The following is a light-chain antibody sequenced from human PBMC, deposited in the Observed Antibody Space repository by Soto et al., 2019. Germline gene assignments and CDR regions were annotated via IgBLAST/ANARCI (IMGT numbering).Light chain of an antibody. CDR2: LNSDGSH. J-gene: IGLJ2*01. V-gene: IGLV4-69*01. Sequence: QLVLTQSPSASASLGASVKLTCTLISGHSSYAIAWHQQQPEKGPRYLMKLNSDGSHSKGDGIPDRFSGSSSGAERYLTISSLQSEDEADYYCQTWGTDIVVFGGGTKLTVL. CDR1: SGHSSYA. CDR3: QTWGTDIVV.